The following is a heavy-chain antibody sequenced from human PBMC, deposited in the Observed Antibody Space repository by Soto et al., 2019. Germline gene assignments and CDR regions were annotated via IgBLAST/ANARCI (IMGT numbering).Heavy chain of an antibody. Sequence: SETLSLTCTVSGGSISSYYWSWIRQPPGKGLEWIGYIYYSGSTNYNPSLKSRVTISVDTSKNQFSLKLSSVTAADTAGYYGAGGGGPTVRFDYWGQGTLVTVSS. D-gene: IGHD4-17*01. CDR3: AGGGGPTVRFDY. J-gene: IGHJ4*02. V-gene: IGHV4-59*01. CDR1: GGSISSYY. CDR2: IYYSGST.